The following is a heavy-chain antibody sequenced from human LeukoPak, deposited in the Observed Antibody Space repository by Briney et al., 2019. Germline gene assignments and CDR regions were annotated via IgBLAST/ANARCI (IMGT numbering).Heavy chain of an antibody. J-gene: IGHJ4*02. CDR3: ASGSYLLDY. D-gene: IGHD3-10*01. V-gene: IGHV1-8*01. CDR2: MNPNSGNT. Sequence: ASVKVSCKASGYTFTSYDINWVRQAPGQGLEWMGWMNPNSGNTVYAQKFQGRVTMTRNTSISTAYMEPSNLRSEDTAVYYCASGSYLLDYWGQGTLVTVSS. CDR1: GYTFTSYD.